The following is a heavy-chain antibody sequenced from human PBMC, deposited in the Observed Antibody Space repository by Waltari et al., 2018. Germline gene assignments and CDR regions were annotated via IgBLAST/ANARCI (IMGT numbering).Heavy chain of an antibody. V-gene: IGHV4-61*09. CDR1: GGSISSGSYY. D-gene: IGHD3-10*01. J-gene: IGHJ4*02. Sequence: QVQLQESGPGLVKPSQTLSLTCTVSGGSISSGSYYWSWIRQPAGKGLEWIGYIYTSGSTNYDPSLKSRVTISVDTSKIQFSLKLISVTAADTAVYYWARMFEGSGSYYSVPFDYWGQGTLVTVSS. CDR3: ARMFEGSGSYYSVPFDY. CDR2: IYTSGST.